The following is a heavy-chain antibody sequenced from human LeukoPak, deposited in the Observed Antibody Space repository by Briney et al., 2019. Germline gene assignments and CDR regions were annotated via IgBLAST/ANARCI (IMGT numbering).Heavy chain of an antibody. V-gene: IGHV3-30*18. CDR1: GFTFSSYG. CDR3: AKENYGGNSHDAFDI. CDR2: ISYDGSNK. D-gene: IGHD4-23*01. J-gene: IGHJ3*02. Sequence: GGSLRLSCAASGFTFSSYGMHWVRQAPGKGLEWVAVISYDGSNKYYADSVKGRFTISRDNSKNTLYLQMNSLRAEDTAVYYCAKENYGGNSHDAFDIRGQGKMVTVSS.